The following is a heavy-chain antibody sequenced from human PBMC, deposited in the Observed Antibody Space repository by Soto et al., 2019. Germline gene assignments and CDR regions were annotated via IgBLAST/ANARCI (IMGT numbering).Heavy chain of an antibody. J-gene: IGHJ3*02. Sequence: SETLSLTCTVSGGSISSGGYYWSWIRQHPGKGLEWIGYIYYSGSTYYNPSLKSRVTISVDTSKNQFSLKLSSVTAADTAVYYCARDTAYYDSSGYPTSPSPGAFDIWGQGTMVTVSS. CDR3: ARDTAYYDSSGYPTSPSPGAFDI. D-gene: IGHD3-22*01. CDR2: IYYSGST. V-gene: IGHV4-31*03. CDR1: GGSISSGGYY.